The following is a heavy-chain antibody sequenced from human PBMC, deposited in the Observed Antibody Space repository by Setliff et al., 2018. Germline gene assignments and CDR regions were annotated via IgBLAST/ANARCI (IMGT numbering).Heavy chain of an antibody. J-gene: IGHJ4*02. CDR1: GYTFSNYG. V-gene: IGHV1-3*01. CDR2: IHAGSSNT. D-gene: IGHD2-8*02. CDR3: ARMSTSGPHYDY. Sequence: ASVKVSCKASGYTFSNYGVTWVRQAPGQTLEWMGWIHAGSSNTLYSQRFQDRITISRDTSATTVHMELSSLRSDDTAVYYCARMSTSGPHYDYWGQGTLVTVSS.